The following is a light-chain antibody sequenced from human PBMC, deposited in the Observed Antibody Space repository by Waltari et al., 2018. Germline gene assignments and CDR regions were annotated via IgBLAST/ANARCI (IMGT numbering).Light chain of an antibody. Sequence: QSALTQPASVSGSPGQSITISCPGTTSHLGSNDYVPWYQQHPGKAPQLIIVDVDKRPSGISIRFSASKSDNTAALTISGLQAEDEADYYCSSYTRSSRLVFGGGTKLVVL. CDR1: TSHLGSNDY. V-gene: IGLV2-14*03. CDR3: SSYTRSSRLV. CDR2: DVD. J-gene: IGLJ2*01.